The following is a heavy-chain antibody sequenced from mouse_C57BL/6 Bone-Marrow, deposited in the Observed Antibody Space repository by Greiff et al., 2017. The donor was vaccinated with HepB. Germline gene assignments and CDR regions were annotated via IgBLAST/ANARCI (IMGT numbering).Heavy chain of an antibody. Sequence: VQVVESGAELARPGASVKMSCKASGYTFTSYTMHWVKQRPGQGLEWIGYINPSSGYTKYNQKFKDKATLTADKSSSTAYMQLSSLTSEDSAVYYCARRGSSDAMDYWGQGTSVTVSS. CDR3: ARRGSSDAMDY. J-gene: IGHJ4*01. V-gene: IGHV1-4*01. CDR2: INPSSGYT. CDR1: GYTFTSYT. D-gene: IGHD3-1*01.